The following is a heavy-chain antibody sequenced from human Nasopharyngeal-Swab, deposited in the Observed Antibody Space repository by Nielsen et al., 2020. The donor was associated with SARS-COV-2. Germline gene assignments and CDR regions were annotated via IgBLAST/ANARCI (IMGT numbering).Heavy chain of an antibody. CDR2: IFSNDEK. Sequence: IRQAPGKALEWLAHIFSNDEKSYSTSLKSRLTISKDTSKSQVVLTMTNMDPVDTATYSCARTLLAAGGYYYYGMDVWGQGTTVTVSS. J-gene: IGHJ6*02. V-gene: IGHV2-26*01. CDR3: ARTLLAAGGYYYYGMDV. D-gene: IGHD6-13*01.